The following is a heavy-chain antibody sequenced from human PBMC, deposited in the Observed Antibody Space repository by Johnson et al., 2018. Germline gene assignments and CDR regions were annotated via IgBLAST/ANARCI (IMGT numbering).Heavy chain of an antibody. CDR3: AGVGKPNYYDSSGYFDI. Sequence: VQLVESGAEVKKPGASVKVSCKASGYTFTSYDINWVRQAPGQGLEWMGGIIPIFGTANYAQKFQGRVTITADESTSTACMELSSLRSEDTAVYYCAGVGKPNYYDSSGYFDIWGQGTMVTVSS. J-gene: IGHJ3*02. V-gene: IGHV1-69*01. D-gene: IGHD3-22*01. CDR1: GYTFTSYD. CDR2: IIPIFGTA.